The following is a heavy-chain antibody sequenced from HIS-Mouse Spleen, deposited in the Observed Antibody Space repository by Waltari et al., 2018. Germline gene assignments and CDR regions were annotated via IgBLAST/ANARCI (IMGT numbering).Heavy chain of an antibody. CDR1: GGSISSSSSY. J-gene: IGHJ2*01. CDR3: AREIPYSSSWYDWYFDL. CDR2: IYYSGST. Sequence: QLQLQESGPGLVKPSETLSLTCTVSGGSISSSSSYWGWIRQPPRKGLEWIGSIYYSGSTYYNPSLKSRVTISVDTSKNQFSLKLSSVTAADTAVYYCAREIPYSSSWYDWYFDLWGRGTLVTVSS. D-gene: IGHD6-13*01. V-gene: IGHV4-39*07.